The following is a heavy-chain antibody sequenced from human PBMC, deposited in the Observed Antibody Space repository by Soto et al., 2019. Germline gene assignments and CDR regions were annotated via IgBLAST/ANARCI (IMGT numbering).Heavy chain of an antibody. CDR1: GFTFSSYA. V-gene: IGHV3-23*01. CDR3: AKEDDAFDI. Sequence: PVGSLRLSCAASGFTFSSYAMSWVRQAPGKGLEWVSAISGSGGSTYYADSVKRRFTISRDNSRNTLYLQMNSLRAEDTVVYYCAKEDDAFDIWRQGTMVTVSS. CDR2: ISGSGGST. J-gene: IGHJ3*02.